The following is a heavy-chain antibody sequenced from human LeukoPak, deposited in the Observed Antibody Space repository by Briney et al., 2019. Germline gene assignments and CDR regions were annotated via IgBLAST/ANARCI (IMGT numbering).Heavy chain of an antibody. Sequence: GGSLRLSCAVSGFTFSSYEMNWVRQAPGKGLEWVSYISSSGSTIYYADSVKGRFTISRDNAKNSLYLQMNSLRAEDTAVYYCARDRGTYGSGSDFDYWGQGTLVTVSS. D-gene: IGHD3-10*01. CDR2: ISSSGSTI. CDR1: GFTFSSYE. CDR3: ARDRGTYGSGSDFDY. J-gene: IGHJ4*02. V-gene: IGHV3-48*03.